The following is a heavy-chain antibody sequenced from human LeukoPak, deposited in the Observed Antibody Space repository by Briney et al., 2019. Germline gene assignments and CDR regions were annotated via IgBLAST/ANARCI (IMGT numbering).Heavy chain of an antibody. CDR2: ITSSSSYI. J-gene: IGHJ4*02. V-gene: IGHV3-21*06. D-gene: IGHD2-15*01. CDR3: ARAFTGQVVAASFDY. Sequence: GGSLRLSCGASGFTFSSYSMNWVRQAPGKGLEWVSSITSSSSYIYYADSVKGRFTISRDNAKNSLYLQMNSLRADDTAVYYCARAFTGQVVAASFDYWGQGTLVTVSS. CDR1: GFTFSSYS.